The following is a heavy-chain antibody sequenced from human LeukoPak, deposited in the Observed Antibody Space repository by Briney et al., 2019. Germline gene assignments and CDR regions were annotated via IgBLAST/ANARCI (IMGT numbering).Heavy chain of an antibody. CDR3: AKSRIQGFDP. V-gene: IGHV3-74*01. J-gene: IGHJ5*02. CDR1: RFTFSSSW. D-gene: IGHD5-18*01. CDR2: INSDGNTI. Sequence: GGSLRLSCAASRFTFSSSWMNWVRQAPGKGLAWVSRINSDGNTIYYADSVKGRFTISRDNAKNTLYLQMNSLRAEDTAVYYCAKSRIQGFDPWGQGTLVTVSS.